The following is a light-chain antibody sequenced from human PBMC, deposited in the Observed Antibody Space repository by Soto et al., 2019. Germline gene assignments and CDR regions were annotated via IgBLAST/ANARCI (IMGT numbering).Light chain of an antibody. CDR3: QQLNSYPPLT. J-gene: IGKJ4*01. V-gene: IGKV1-9*01. CDR1: QGISSY. Sequence: IQLTQSPSSLSASVGDRVTLTCRASQGISSYLAWYQQKPGKAPKLLIYAASTLQSGVPSRFSGSGSGTDFTLTISSLQPEDFATYYCQQLNSYPPLTFGGGTRWIS. CDR2: AAS.